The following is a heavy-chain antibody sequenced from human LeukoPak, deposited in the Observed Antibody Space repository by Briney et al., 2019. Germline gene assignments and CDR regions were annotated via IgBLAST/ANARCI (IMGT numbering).Heavy chain of an antibody. J-gene: IGHJ6*03. CDR1: GFTFSSYG. CDR3: ARVGDTGPWSYMDV. V-gene: IGHV3-23*01. Sequence: GGSLRLSCAASGFTFSSYGMNWVRLAPGQGLEWISSISGSGGSTYHADSVKGRFTISRDNSKNTLYLQMNSLRAEDTAVYYCARVGDTGPWSYMDVWGKGTTVTISS. D-gene: IGHD1-14*01. CDR2: ISGSGGST.